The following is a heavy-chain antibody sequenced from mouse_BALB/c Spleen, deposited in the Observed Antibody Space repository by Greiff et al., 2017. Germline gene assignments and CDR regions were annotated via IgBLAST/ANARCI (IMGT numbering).Heavy chain of an antibody. CDR3: TRESYGNYDFYYLDY. CDR1: GFTFSSYT. D-gene: IGHD2-1*01. Sequence: EVKLVESGGGLVKPGGSLKLSCAASGFTFSSYTMSWVRQTPEKRLEWVATISSGGSYTYYPDSVKGRFTISRDNAKNTLYLQMSSLKSEDTAMYYCTRESYGNYDFYYLDYWGQGTTLTVSS. V-gene: IGHV5-6-4*01. CDR2: ISSGGSYT. J-gene: IGHJ2*01.